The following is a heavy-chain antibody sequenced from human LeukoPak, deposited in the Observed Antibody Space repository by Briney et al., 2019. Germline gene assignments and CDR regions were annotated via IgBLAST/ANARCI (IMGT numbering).Heavy chain of an antibody. D-gene: IGHD1-1*01. CDR1: GFTFNKYA. CDR3: ARAGLTTLEY. CDR2: ISDSGGST. Sequence: TGGSLRLSCAASGFTFNKYAMNWVRQAPGKGLEWVSAISDSGGSTYYADSVKGRFTISRDNIKNTLYLQMNSLGAGDTAVYYCARAGLTTLEYWGQGALVTVSS. V-gene: IGHV3-23*01. J-gene: IGHJ4*02.